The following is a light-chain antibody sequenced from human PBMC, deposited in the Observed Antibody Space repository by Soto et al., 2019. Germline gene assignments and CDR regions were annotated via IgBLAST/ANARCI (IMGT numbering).Light chain of an antibody. CDR3: LHLNSYAPYT. CDR1: QGISSY. CDR2: AAS. V-gene: IGKV1-9*01. Sequence: DIQLTQSPSFLSASVGDRVTITCRASQGISSYLAWYQQKPGKAPKLLIFAASTLQNGVPSRFSGSGSGTEFTLTISSLQPEDFATYYCLHLNSYAPYTFGPGTKVDIK. J-gene: IGKJ3*01.